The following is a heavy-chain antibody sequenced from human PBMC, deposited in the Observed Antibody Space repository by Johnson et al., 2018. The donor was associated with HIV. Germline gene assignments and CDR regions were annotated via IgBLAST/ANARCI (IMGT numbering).Heavy chain of an antibody. D-gene: IGHD4-23*01. J-gene: IGHJ3*02. CDR1: GLTFKNVW. V-gene: IGHV3-15*01. CDR3: TTDYHAVFGGFDI. Sequence: VQLVESGGGLVKSGGSLRLSCAASGLTFKNVWMSWVRQAPGKGLEWVGRIKTKHDGGTTDYAAPVKGRFTISRDDLKDTLYLQMSSLQTDDTSVYYCTTDYHAVFGGFDIWGQGTMVTVSS. CDR2: IKTKHDGGTT.